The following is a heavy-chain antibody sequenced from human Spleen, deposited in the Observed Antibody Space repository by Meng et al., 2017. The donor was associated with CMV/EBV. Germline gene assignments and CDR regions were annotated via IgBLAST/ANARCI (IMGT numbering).Heavy chain of an antibody. Sequence: SETLSLTCTVSGGSISSGDYYWTWIRQPPGKGLEWIGYIYYSGNTYYKPSLNSRLTMSVDTSKNQFSLKLTSVTAADTAVYYCASATLGATPDAFDIWGQGTMVTVSS. CDR1: GGSISSGDYY. CDR2: IYYSGNT. J-gene: IGHJ3*02. V-gene: IGHV4-30-4*08. D-gene: IGHD1-26*01. CDR3: ASATLGATPDAFDI.